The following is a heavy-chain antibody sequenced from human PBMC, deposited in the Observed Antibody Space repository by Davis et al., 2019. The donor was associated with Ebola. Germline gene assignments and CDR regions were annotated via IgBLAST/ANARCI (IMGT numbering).Heavy chain of an antibody. J-gene: IGHJ4*02. Sequence: GGSLRLSCAASGFTVSSNYMSWVRQAPGKGLEWVSVIYSGGSTYYADSVKGRFTISRDSSRNTLYLQMNSLRAEDTAVYYCARDLGYYGSGDTFFWGQGTRVTVSS. D-gene: IGHD3-10*01. CDR3: ARDLGYYGSGDTFF. CDR1: GFTVSSNY. V-gene: IGHV3-53*01. CDR2: IYSGGST.